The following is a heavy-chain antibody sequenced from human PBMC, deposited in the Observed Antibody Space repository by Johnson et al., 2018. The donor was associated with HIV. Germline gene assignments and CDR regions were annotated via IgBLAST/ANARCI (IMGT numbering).Heavy chain of an antibody. J-gene: IGHJ3*02. CDR3: AKVGATVVTPRGEAFDI. Sequence: PGKGLEWVAVISYDGSNKYYADSVKGRFTISRENSKNTLYLQMNSLRAEDTAVYYCAKVGATVVTPRGEAFDIWGQGAMVTVSS. CDR2: ISYDGSNK. V-gene: IGHV3-30*04. D-gene: IGHD4-23*01.